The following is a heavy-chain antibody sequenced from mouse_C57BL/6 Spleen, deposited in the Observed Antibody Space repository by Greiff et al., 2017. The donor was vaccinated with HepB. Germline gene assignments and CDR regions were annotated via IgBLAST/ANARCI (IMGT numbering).Heavy chain of an antibody. Sequence: QVQLQQSGPELVKPGASVKLSCKASGYTFTSYDINWVKQRTGQGLGWIGWIDPRDGSTTYNEKFKGKATLTADTSSSTAYMELHSLTSEDSAVYFCARAFYGSSYSWFAYWGQGTLVTVSA. CDR3: ARAFYGSSYSWFAY. J-gene: IGHJ3*01. CDR2: IDPRDGST. CDR1: GYTFTSYD. D-gene: IGHD1-1*01. V-gene: IGHV1-85*01.